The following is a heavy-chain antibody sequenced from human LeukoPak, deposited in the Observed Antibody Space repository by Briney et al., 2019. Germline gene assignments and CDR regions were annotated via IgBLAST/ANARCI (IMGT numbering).Heavy chain of an antibody. J-gene: IGHJ2*01. Sequence: PSETLSLTCAVYGASFRAYYWSWIRQAPGKGLQWIGEINDTGHARYNASLKSRVTMSVDTSKNQFSLKLKSVTVANTAVYYCASSRDLYHDAFTSYWYFDVWGRGSLVTVSS. V-gene: IGHV4-34*01. CDR2: INDTGHA. CDR3: ASSRDLYHDAFTSYWYFDV. D-gene: IGHD3-3*01. CDR1: GASFRAYY.